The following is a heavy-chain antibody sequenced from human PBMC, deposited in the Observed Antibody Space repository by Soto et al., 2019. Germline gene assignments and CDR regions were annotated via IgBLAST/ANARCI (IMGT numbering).Heavy chain of an antibody. Sequence: QVQLQESGPGLVKPSETLSLTCTVSGGSISSYYWSWIRQPPGKGLEWIGYIYYSGSTHYNPSLKSRVTISVDTSKNQFSLKLSSVTAADTAVYYCASLALTTVTTNDYWGQGTLVTVSS. D-gene: IGHD4-17*01. CDR2: IYYSGST. CDR1: GGSISSYY. CDR3: ASLALTTVTTNDY. V-gene: IGHV4-59*08. J-gene: IGHJ4*02.